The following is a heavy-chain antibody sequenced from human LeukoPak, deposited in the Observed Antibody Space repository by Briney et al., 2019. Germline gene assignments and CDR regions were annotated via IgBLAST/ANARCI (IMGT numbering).Heavy chain of an antibody. CDR3: AKDPERRGYSYGPFDL. V-gene: IGHV3-23*01. D-gene: IGHD5-18*01. CDR2: ISGSGGST. J-gene: IGHJ2*01. Sequence: PGGSLRLSCAASGFTFSSYEMNWVRQAPGKGLEWVSAISGSGGSTYYADSVKGRFTISRDNSKNTLYLQMNSLRAEDTAVYYCAKDPERRGYSYGPFDLWGRGTLVTVSS. CDR1: GFTFSSYE.